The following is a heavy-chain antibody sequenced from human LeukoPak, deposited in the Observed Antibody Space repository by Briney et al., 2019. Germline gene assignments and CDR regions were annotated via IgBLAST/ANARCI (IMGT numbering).Heavy chain of an antibody. J-gene: IGHJ3*02. CDR3: ARGYPTDYYDSSEDAFDI. CDR1: GYTLTELS. D-gene: IGHD3-22*01. Sequence: ASVKVSCKVSGYTLTELSMHWVRQAPGKGLEWMGGFDPEDGETIYAQKFQGRVTMTEDTSTDTAYMELSSLRSEDTAVYYCARGYPTDYYDSSEDAFDIWGQGTMVTVSS. V-gene: IGHV1-24*01. CDR2: FDPEDGET.